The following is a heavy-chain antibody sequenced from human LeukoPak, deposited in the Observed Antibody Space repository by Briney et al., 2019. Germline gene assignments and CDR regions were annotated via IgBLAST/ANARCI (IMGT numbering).Heavy chain of an antibody. CDR2: INHSGST. Sequence: PSETLSLTCAVYGGSFSGYYWSWIRQPPGKGLEWLGEINHSGSTNYNPSLKSRVTISVDTSKNQFSLKLSSVTAADTAVYYCARDILTGYCCAFDIWGQGTMVTVSS. CDR1: GGSFSGYY. D-gene: IGHD3-9*01. V-gene: IGHV4-34*01. J-gene: IGHJ3*02. CDR3: ARDILTGYCCAFDI.